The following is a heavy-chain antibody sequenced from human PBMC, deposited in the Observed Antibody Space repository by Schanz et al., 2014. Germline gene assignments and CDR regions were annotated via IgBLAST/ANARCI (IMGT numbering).Heavy chain of an antibody. Sequence: EGQLAESGGGLVQPGGSLRLSCAVSGFTVSSDHMSWVRQAPGKGLEWVSTIYASGATYYADSVKCRFTISRDISKNTLHLQVTSLRAEDTAIYYCARDGNYYGSRNYYKTPYYCDYWGQGTLVTVSS. CDR3: ARDGNYYGSRNYYKTPYYCDY. CDR1: GFTVSSDH. D-gene: IGHD3-10*01. V-gene: IGHV3-66*01. J-gene: IGHJ4*02. CDR2: IYASGAT.